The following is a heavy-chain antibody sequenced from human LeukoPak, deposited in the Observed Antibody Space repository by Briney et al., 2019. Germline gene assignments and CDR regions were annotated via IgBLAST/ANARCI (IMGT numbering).Heavy chain of an antibody. CDR3: ARVDRYRVPQRRNPTKYYMDV. D-gene: IGHD3-16*02. J-gene: IGHJ6*03. CDR2: ITPVFPTT. CDR1: GGTFSTYT. V-gene: IGHV1-69*13. Sequence: GASVKVSCKASGGTFSTYTISWVRQAPGQGLEWMGGITPVFPTTKYSQKFQGRVSFTADDVTATAYMELSSLTSEDTAVYYCARVDRYRVPQRRNPTKYYMDVWGKGATVTISS.